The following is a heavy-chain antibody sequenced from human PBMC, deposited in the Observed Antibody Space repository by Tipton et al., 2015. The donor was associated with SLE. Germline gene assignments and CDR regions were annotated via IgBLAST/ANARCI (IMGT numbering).Heavy chain of an antibody. J-gene: IGHJ3*02. CDR1: GASMSGYY. Sequence: LRLSCTVSGASMSGYYWSWIRQSPGKGLEWIGYIFDNGNSNYNPSLKSRVTISIDTSKNQFSLRLTSLTAADTAVYYCARVVYSFSDAFDIWGQGTLVTVSS. D-gene: IGHD6-13*01. CDR3: ARVVYSFSDAFDI. V-gene: IGHV4-59*01. CDR2: IFDNGNS.